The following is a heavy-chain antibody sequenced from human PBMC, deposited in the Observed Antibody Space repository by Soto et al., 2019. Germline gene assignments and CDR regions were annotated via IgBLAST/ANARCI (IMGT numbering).Heavy chain of an antibody. J-gene: IGHJ5*02. CDR1: GYTFTSYD. V-gene: IGHV1-8*02. Sequence: ASVKVSCKASGYTFTSYDINWVRQATGQGLEWMGWMNPNSCNTGYAQKFQGRVTMTSNTSISTAYMELSSLRSEDTAVYYCARWEQQLAPFDPWGQGTLVTVSS. D-gene: IGHD6-13*01. CDR3: ARWEQQLAPFDP. CDR2: MNPNSCNT.